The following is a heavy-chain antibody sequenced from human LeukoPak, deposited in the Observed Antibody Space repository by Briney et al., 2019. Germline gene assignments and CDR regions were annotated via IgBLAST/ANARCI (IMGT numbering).Heavy chain of an antibody. CDR3: ASHRYSGTYYDDY. Sequence: PSETLSLTCTVSGGSINSYSWSWIRQPPGKGLEWIGYFYYTGSTNYNPSLKSRVTISVDTSKNQFSLKLSSVTAADTAVYYCASHRYSGTYYDDYWGQGTLVTVSS. J-gene: IGHJ4*02. CDR2: FYYTGST. V-gene: IGHV4-59*08. CDR1: GGSINSYS. D-gene: IGHD1-26*01.